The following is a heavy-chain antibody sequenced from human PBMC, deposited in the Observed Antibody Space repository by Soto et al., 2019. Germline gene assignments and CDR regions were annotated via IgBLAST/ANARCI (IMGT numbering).Heavy chain of an antibody. CDR2: ISALGGST. Sequence: EVQLLESGGGLVQPGGSLRLSCTASGFTFSRYAMVWVRQAPGKGLEWVSIISALGGSTYYADSMKGRFTISRDNSKNTLHLQRNGLRAEDTAIYYCAKDHIAAAGYFDCWGQGTLVAVSS. CDR1: GFTFSRYA. J-gene: IGHJ4*02. V-gene: IGHV3-23*01. CDR3: AKDHIAAAGYFDC. D-gene: IGHD6-13*01.